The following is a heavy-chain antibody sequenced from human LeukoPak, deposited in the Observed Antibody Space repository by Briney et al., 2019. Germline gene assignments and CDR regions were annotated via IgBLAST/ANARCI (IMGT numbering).Heavy chain of an antibody. J-gene: IGHJ3*02. CDR1: GSSMNGFQ. V-gene: IGHV4-4*07. Sequence: SSETLSLTCTVSGSSMNGFQWSWIRQPAGKGLEWIGRIYTSGSTNYNPSLKSRVTMSVDTSKNQFSLKLSSVTAADTAVYYCARGSLELRGASLFDIWGQGTMVTVSS. CDR3: ARGSLELRGASLFDI. D-gene: IGHD1-7*01. CDR2: IYTSGST.